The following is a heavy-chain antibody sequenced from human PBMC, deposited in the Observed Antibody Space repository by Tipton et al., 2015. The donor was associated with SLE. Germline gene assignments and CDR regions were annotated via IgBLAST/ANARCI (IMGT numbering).Heavy chain of an antibody. CDR3: TREYYDFWSGYSPFDY. J-gene: IGHJ4*02. Sequence: SLRLSCTASGFTFGDYAMSWFRQAPGKGLEWVGFIRSKAYGGTTEYAASVKGRFTISRDDSKSIAYLQMNSLKTEDTAVYYCTREYYDFWSGYSPFDYWGQGTLVTVSS. CDR1: GFTFGDYA. CDR2: IRSKAYGGTT. V-gene: IGHV3-49*03. D-gene: IGHD3-3*01.